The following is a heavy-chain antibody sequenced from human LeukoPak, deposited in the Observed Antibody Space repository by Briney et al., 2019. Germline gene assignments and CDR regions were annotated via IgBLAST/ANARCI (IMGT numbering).Heavy chain of an antibody. D-gene: IGHD3-10*01. J-gene: IGHJ4*02. CDR3: ARDSAAGDFDY. CDR1: GFTFSSYS. Sequence: GGSLRLSCAASGFTFSSYSMNWVRQAPGKGLEWVSYISSSSSTIYYADSVKGRFTISRDNAKNSLYLQMNSLRAEDTAVYYCARDSAAGDFDYWGQGTLVTASS. V-gene: IGHV3-48*04. CDR2: ISSSSSTI.